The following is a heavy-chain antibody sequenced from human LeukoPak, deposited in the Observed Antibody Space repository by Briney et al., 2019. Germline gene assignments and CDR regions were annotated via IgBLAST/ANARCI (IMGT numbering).Heavy chain of an antibody. CDR3: ARGYNWGSPTRNFYYLDV. Sequence: PSETLSLTCTVSGGSISSYYWSWIRQPAGKGLEWVGRIYTSGSTNYNPSLKSRVTMSVDTSKNQFSLKLRSVTAADTAVYYCARGYNWGSPTRNFYYLDVWGKGTTVTVSS. V-gene: IGHV4-4*07. D-gene: IGHD1-1*01. CDR1: GGSISSYY. J-gene: IGHJ6*03. CDR2: IYTSGST.